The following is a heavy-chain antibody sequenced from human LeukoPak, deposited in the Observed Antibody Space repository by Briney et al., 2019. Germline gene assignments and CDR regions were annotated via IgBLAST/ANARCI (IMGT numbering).Heavy chain of an antibody. CDR1: GFRFIDFP. CDR3: AKDHLQDTAMVGSLDY. J-gene: IGHJ4*02. Sequence: GGSLRLSCAASGFRFIDFPMSWVRQVPGKGLEWVSAISASGGSTYYADSVKGRFTVSRDNSKNTLYLQMNSLRAEDTAVYYCAKDHLQDTAMVGSLDYWGQGTLVTVSS. V-gene: IGHV3-23*01. D-gene: IGHD5-18*01. CDR2: ISASGGST.